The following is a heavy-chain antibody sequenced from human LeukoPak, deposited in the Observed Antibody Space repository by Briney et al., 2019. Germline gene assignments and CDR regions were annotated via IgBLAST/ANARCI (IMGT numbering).Heavy chain of an antibody. Sequence: QSGGSLRLSCVASGFTFDTYWMHWVRQAPGKGLVWVSRIHRDGNNINYADFVQGRFTVSRDNAKNTLYLQMHSLRVEDMAMYYCARGLRDRYGMDVWGQGTTVTVSS. V-gene: IGHV3-74*01. CDR1: GFTFDTYW. CDR2: IHRDGNNI. J-gene: IGHJ6*02. CDR3: ARGLRDRYGMDV.